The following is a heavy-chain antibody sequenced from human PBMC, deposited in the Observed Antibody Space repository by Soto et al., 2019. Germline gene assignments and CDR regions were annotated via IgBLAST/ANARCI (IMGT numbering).Heavy chain of an antibody. Sequence: QVQLQESGPGLVKPSETLSLTCTVSGGSISDYYWSWIRQPPGKGLEWIGYFSYSGSTNYNPSLMSRVTISVDTSKNQFSLKLTSVTATDTAVYYCASQDPRDYDFWSNWFDPWGQGTLVTVSS. CDR2: FSYSGST. V-gene: IGHV4-59*12. D-gene: IGHD3-3*01. J-gene: IGHJ5*02. CDR1: GGSISDYY. CDR3: ASQDPRDYDFWSNWFDP.